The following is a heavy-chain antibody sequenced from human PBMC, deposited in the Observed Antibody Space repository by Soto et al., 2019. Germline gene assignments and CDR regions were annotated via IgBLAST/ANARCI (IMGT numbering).Heavy chain of an antibody. V-gene: IGHV3-23*01. CDR1: GFTFSSYA. D-gene: IGHD3-10*01. CDR3: ARDRQFSHPRGGMDV. CDR2: ISGTGYNT. Sequence: RLSCAASGFTFSSYAMNWVRQAPGKGLEWVSAISGTGYNTYYADSLKGRFTISRDNSKNTLSLQMNGLRAEDTAVYYCARDRQFSHPRGGMDVWGQGTTVTVSS. J-gene: IGHJ6*02.